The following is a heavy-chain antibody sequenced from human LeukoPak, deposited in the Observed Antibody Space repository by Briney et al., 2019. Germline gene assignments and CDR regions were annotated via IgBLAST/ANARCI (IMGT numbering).Heavy chain of an antibody. CDR3: TRGGIVATIGYVRDV. V-gene: IGHV3-49*04. J-gene: IGHJ6*02. D-gene: IGHD5-12*01. CDR1: DFTFGDYA. Sequence: PGGSLRLSCAASDFTFGDYALSWVRQAPGKGLEWVALIRNEAFGGTTAYAASVEGRFSISRDHSNAYLQMNRLQTEDTAVYYCTRGGIVATIGYVRDVWGQGTTVTVS. CDR2: IRNEAFGGTT.